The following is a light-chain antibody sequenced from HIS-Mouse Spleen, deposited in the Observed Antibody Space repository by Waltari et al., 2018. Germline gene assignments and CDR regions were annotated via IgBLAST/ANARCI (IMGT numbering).Light chain of an antibody. V-gene: IGLV9-49*01. J-gene: IGLJ3*02. CDR1: SGYSNYK. CDR2: VGTGGVVG. Sequence: QPVLTQPPSASASLGASVTLTCTLSSGYSNYKVDWYQQRPGKGPRFVMRVGTGGVVGSKGDGIPDRFSGFGSGLNRYLTIKNIQEEDESDYHCGADHGSGSNFANWVFGGGTKLTVL. CDR3: GADHGSGSNFANWV.